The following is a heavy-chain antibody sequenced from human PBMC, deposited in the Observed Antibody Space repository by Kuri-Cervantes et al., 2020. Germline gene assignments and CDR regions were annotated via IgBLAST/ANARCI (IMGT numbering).Heavy chain of an antibody. CDR2: ISYDGSNK. Sequence: GGSLRLSCAASGFTFSSCAMHWVRQAPGKGLEWVAVISYDGSNKYYADSVKGRFTISRDNSKNTLYLQMNSLRAEDTAVYYCARDILWFGELLTYYYGMDVWGQGTTVTVSS. D-gene: IGHD3-10*01. J-gene: IGHJ6*02. V-gene: IGHV3-30-3*01. CDR3: ARDILWFGELLTYYYGMDV. CDR1: GFTFSSCA.